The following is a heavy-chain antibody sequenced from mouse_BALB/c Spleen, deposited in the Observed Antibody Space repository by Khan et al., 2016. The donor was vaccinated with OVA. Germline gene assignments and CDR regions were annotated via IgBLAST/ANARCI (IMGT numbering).Heavy chain of an antibody. Sequence: EVQLVETGGGLVQPKGSLKLSCAASGFTFNTNVMNWVRQAPGKGLEWVARIRSKSNNYATYYADSVKDRFTISRDDSQSMLYLQMNNLKTEDTAKYYCVRDGHWDWYFDVWGAGTTVTVSS. CDR2: IRSKSNNYAT. CDR1: GFTFNTNV. D-gene: IGHD4-1*01. V-gene: IGHV10S3*01. CDR3: VRDGHWDWYFDV. J-gene: IGHJ1*01.